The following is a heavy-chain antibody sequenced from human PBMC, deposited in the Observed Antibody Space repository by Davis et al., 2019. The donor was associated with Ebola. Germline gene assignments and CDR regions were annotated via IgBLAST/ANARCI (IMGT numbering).Heavy chain of an antibody. D-gene: IGHD1-26*01. Sequence: PGGSLRLSCAASGFTFSSYWMSWVRQAPGKGLVWVSRINGDGSKIDYADSVKGRFTISRDNAKNTLYLQMNTLRAEDTAVYYCARVPSGSYWRYLDYWDQGTLVTVSS. CDR1: GFTFSSYW. J-gene: IGHJ4*02. V-gene: IGHV3-74*01. CDR2: INGDGSKI. CDR3: ARVPSGSYWRYLDY.